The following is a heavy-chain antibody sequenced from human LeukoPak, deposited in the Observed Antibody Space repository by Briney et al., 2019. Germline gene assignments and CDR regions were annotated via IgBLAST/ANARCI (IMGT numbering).Heavy chain of an antibody. V-gene: IGHV3-23*01. J-gene: IGHJ6*03. CDR1: GFTFSIDA. D-gene: IGHD1-14*01. Sequence: GGSLRLSCVASGFTFSIDAMSWVRQAPGKGVEWVSAFSGMGGGRYYADSVKGRFTISRDNSKNTRCLQMNSLRAEDTAVYYFAKDPPVYNYYYYYMDVWGKGTTVTVSS. CDR2: FSGMGGGR. CDR3: AKDPPVYNYYYYYMDV.